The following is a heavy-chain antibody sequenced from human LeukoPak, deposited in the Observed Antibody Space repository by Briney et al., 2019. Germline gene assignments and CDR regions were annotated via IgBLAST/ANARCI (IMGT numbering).Heavy chain of an antibody. Sequence: SETLSLTCTVSGDSMSRNYWAWIRQPAGKGLQWIGRIHTTGTTNFSPSLKSRVTISVDTSTKQFSLKLTSVSAADTAVYYCARDLTGGLVDSWGQGTLVTVSS. J-gene: IGHJ4*02. CDR1: GDSMSRNY. CDR2: IHTTGTT. CDR3: ARDLTGGLVDS. D-gene: IGHD1-14*01. V-gene: IGHV4-4*07.